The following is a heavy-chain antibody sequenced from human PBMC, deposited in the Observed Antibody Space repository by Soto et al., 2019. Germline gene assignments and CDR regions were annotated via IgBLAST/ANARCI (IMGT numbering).Heavy chain of an antibody. CDR1: GGSISSHY. J-gene: IGHJ4*02. V-gene: IGHV4-59*08. CDR2: IYYSGST. CDR3: ARLDGYDHYFAY. D-gene: IGHD5-12*01. Sequence: QVQLQGSGPGLVKPSETLSLTCTVSGGSISSHYWSWIRQPPGQGLEWIGYIYYSGSTNYNPSLTRRVTISVDTSKSQFSLRLSSVTAADTAVYFSARLDGYDHYFAYWGQGARVTVSS.